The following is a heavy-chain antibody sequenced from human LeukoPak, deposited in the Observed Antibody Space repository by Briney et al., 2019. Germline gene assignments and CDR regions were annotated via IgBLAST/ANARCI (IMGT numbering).Heavy chain of an antibody. CDR2: IRYDGSNK. V-gene: IGHV3-30*02. Sequence: GGPLRLSCAASGFIFNSYGMHWVRQAPGKGLEWVAFIRYDGSNKYYADSVKGRFTVSRDNSKNTLYLQMNSLRVEDTAVYYCATLPYYYDSSGSYYFDYWGQGTLVTVSS. CDR1: GFIFNSYG. D-gene: IGHD3-22*01. J-gene: IGHJ4*02. CDR3: ATLPYYYDSSGSYYFDY.